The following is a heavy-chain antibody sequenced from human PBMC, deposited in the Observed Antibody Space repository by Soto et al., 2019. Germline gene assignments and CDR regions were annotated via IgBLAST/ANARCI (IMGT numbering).Heavy chain of an antibody. Sequence: GGSLRLSCAASGFTFSSYGMTWVRQAPGRGLEWVSAIVGSGDTTYYADSVKGRFTIFRDNPKLTLYLQMNSLRAEHTAVYYCAKDYSNHVYWGQGTLVTVSS. J-gene: IGHJ4*02. V-gene: IGHV3-23*01. CDR2: IVGSGDTT. CDR3: AKDYSNHVY. D-gene: IGHD4-4*01. CDR1: GFTFSSYG.